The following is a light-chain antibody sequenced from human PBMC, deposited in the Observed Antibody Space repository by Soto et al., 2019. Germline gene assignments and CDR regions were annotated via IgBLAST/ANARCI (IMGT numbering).Light chain of an antibody. V-gene: IGKV3-20*01. Sequence: ELVMTQSPATLSLSPGGRATLSCRASQSVSNNYLAWYQQKPGQAPRLLIYGASNRATGIQDRFSGSGSGTDFTLTIRRLEPEDFAVYYCKQYGSSGTCGQGTKVDIK. CDR1: QSVSNNY. J-gene: IGKJ1*01. CDR2: GAS. CDR3: KQYGSSGT.